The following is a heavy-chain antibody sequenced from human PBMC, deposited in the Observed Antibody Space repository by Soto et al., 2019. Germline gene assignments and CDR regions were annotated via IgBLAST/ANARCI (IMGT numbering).Heavy chain of an antibody. CDR1: GYTFTSYG. CDR2: ISTYNGNT. D-gene: IGHD3-10*01. CDR3: ARELVRGVGSDY. V-gene: IGHV1-18*01. J-gene: IGHJ4*02. Sequence: QVQLVQSGAEVKKPGASVKVSCKASGYTFTSYGISWVRQAPGQGLEWMGWISTYNGNTKYAQKLQGRVTMTTDTPTSTGYMELRSLRSDGAGVFYLARELVRGVGSDYWGQGTLVPVSS.